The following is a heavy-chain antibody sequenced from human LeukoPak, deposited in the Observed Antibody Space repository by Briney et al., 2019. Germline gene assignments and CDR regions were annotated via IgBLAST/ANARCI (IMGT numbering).Heavy chain of an antibody. Sequence: GASVKVPCKASGYTFTDYYMHWVRQAPGQGLEWMGWINPNSGGTNYAQKFQDRVTMTRDASISTAYMELSSLRSDDTAPYYCARRGSGNYYNVYYFDYWSQGTLVTVSS. CDR3: ARRGSGNYYNVYYFDY. D-gene: IGHD3-10*01. CDR2: INPNSGGT. J-gene: IGHJ4*02. CDR1: GYTFTDYY. V-gene: IGHV1-2*02.